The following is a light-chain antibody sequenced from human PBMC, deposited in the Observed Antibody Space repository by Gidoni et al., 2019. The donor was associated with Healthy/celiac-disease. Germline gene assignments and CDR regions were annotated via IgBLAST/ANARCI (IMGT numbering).Light chain of an antibody. CDR2: GAS. V-gene: IGKV3-20*01. CDR3: QQYGSRRQLT. Sequence: EIVLTQSPGTLSLSPGERATLSCRASQSVSSSYLAWYQQKPGQAPRLLIYGASSRATGIPDRFSGSGSGTDFTLTISRLEPEDFAVYYCQQYGSRRQLTFGGGTKVEIK. CDR1: QSVSSSY. J-gene: IGKJ4*01.